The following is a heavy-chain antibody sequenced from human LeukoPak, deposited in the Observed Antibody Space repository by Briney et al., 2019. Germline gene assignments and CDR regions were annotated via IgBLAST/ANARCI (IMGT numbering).Heavy chain of an antibody. CDR3: AGISVTGGDWFDP. V-gene: IGHV4-4*07. CDR1: ADSITNYY. J-gene: IGHJ5*02. CDR2: IYSSGYT. D-gene: IGHD6-19*01. Sequence: PSETLSLTCTVSADSITNYYWSWIRQPAGKGLEWIGRIYSSGYTNYNDSLKSRITMSIDTSKNHFSLKLTSVTAADTAVYYCAGISVTGGDWFDPWGQGIVVTVSS.